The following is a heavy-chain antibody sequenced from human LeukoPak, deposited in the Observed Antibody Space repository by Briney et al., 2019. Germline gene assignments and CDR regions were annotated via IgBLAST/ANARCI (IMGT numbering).Heavy chain of an antibody. CDR2: MNPNSGNT. D-gene: IGHD6-13*01. CDR3: ARRLSIAAARRKRAYYFDY. J-gene: IGHJ4*02. CDR1: GYTFTSYD. Sequence: ASVKVSCKASGYTFTSYDINWVRQATGQGLEWMGWMNPNSGNTGYAQKFQGRVTMTRNTSISTAYMELSSLRSEDTAVYDCARRLSIAAARRKRAYYFDYSGQGTLVTVSP. V-gene: IGHV1-8*01.